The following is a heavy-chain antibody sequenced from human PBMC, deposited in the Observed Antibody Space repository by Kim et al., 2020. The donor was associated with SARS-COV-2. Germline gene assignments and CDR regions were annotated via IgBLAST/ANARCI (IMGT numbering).Heavy chain of an antibody. CDR1: GFNFRSYG. V-gene: IGHV3-30*18. J-gene: IGHJ2*01. Sequence: GGSLRLSCAASGFNFRSYGIHWVRQAPGKGLEWVAVISYDGSNKYYADSVKGRFTISRDNSKNTLFLQMNSLRGEDTAVYFCAKVRFATTVTYF. CDR3: AKVRFATTVTYF. D-gene: IGHD4-17*01. CDR2: ISYDGSNK.